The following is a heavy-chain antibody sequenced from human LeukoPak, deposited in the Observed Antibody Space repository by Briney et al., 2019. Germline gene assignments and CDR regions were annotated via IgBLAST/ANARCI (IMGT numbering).Heavy chain of an antibody. D-gene: IGHD5-18*01. V-gene: IGHV3-33*06. CDR2: IWYDGSNK. Sequence: PGRSLRLSCAASGFTFSSYGMHWVRQAPGKGLERVAVIWYDGSNKYYAGSVKGRFTISRDNSKNTLYLQMNSLRAEGTAVYYCAKESRGYSYGYYFDYWGQGTLVTVSS. CDR3: AKESRGYSYGYYFDY. J-gene: IGHJ4*02. CDR1: GFTFSSYG.